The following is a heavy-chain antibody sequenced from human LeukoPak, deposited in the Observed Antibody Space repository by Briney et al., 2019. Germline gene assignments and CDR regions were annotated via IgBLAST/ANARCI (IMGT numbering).Heavy chain of an antibody. Sequence: SETLSLTCTVSGGSISSSSYYWGWIRRPPGKGLEWIGSIYYSGSTYYNPSLKSRVTISVDTSKNQFSLKLSSVTAADTAVYYCARPLGYCSSTSCYRDAFDIWGQGTMVTVSS. CDR2: IYYSGST. CDR1: GGSISSSSYY. D-gene: IGHD2-2*01. J-gene: IGHJ3*02. CDR3: ARPLGYCSSTSCYRDAFDI. V-gene: IGHV4-39*01.